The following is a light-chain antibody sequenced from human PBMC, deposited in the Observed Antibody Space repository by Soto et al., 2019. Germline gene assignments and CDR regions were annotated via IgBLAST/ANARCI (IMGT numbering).Light chain of an antibody. Sequence: EIVLTQSPATLSLSPGERATLSCRASQSVSSYLAWYQQKPGQAPRLLIYDASNRATGIPARFSGGGSGTDFTLTISSLEPEDFAVYYCQQRSNWLTFGGGTKVEI. CDR3: QQRSNWLT. J-gene: IGKJ4*01. CDR2: DAS. CDR1: QSVSSY. V-gene: IGKV3-11*01.